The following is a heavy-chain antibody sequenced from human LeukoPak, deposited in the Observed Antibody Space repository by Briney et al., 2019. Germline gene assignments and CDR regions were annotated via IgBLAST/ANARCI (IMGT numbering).Heavy chain of an antibody. D-gene: IGHD1-1*01. CDR2: TYYRSKWGN. J-gene: IGHJ3*01. Sequence: SQTLSLTCAISGDSVSSNNAAWNWIRQSPSRGLEWLGRTYYRSKWGNDYAVSVKSRITINPDTSKNQFSLQLNSVTPEGTAVYYCTRASYRAFDLWGQGTMATVSS. CDR3: TRASYRAFDL. V-gene: IGHV6-1*01. CDR1: GDSVSSNNAA.